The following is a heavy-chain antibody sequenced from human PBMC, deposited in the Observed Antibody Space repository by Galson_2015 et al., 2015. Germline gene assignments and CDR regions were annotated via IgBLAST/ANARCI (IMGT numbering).Heavy chain of an antibody. CDR1: GFTFSSYS. CDR2: ISSSSSTI. J-gene: IGHJ4*02. Sequence: SLRLSCAASGFTFSSYSMNWVRQAPGKGLEWVSYISSSSSTIHYADSVKGRFTISRDNAKNPLYLQMNSLRDEDTAVYYCSRDPSSSSGHYFDYWGQGTLVTVSS. D-gene: IGHD6-6*01. CDR3: SRDPSSSSGHYFDY. V-gene: IGHV3-48*02.